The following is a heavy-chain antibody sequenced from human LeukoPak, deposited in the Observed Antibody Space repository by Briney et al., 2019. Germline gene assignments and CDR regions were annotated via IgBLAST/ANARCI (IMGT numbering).Heavy chain of an antibody. CDR2: IYHSGST. CDR1: GGSISSSNW. CDR3: AVLDYYDCSASDY. Sequence: SETLSLTCAVSGGSISSSNWWSWVRQPPGKGLEWIGEIYHSGSTNYNPSLKSRVTISVDKSKNQFSLKLSSVTATDTAVYYCAVLDYYDCSASDYWGQGTLVTVSS. V-gene: IGHV4-4*02. J-gene: IGHJ4*02. D-gene: IGHD3-22*01.